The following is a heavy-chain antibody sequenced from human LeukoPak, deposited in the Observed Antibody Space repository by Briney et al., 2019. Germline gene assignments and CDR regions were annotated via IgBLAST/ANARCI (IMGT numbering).Heavy chain of an antibody. D-gene: IGHD4-17*01. J-gene: IGHJ4*02. Sequence: GGSLRLSCAASGFTFRSYGMHWVRQAPGKGLEWVAVISYDGSNKYYADSVKGRFTISRDNSKNTLYLQMNSLRAEDTAVYYCAKDMYGDYGALLGYWGQGTLVTVSS. CDR2: ISYDGSNK. CDR1: GFTFRSYG. CDR3: AKDMYGDYGALLGY. V-gene: IGHV3-30*18.